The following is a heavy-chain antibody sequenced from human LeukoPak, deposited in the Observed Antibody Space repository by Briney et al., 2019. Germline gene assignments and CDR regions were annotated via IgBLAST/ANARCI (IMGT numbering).Heavy chain of an antibody. D-gene: IGHD5-18*01. CDR3: ARGGYSYGHDY. CDR1: GFTFSTYW. J-gene: IGHJ4*02. CDR2: IKPDGSEK. Sequence: GGSLRLSCAASGFTFSTYWMSWVRQAPGKGLEWVAKIKPDGSEKYYVDFVKGRFTISRDKAKNSLYLQMNSLRDEDTAVYYCARGGYSYGHDYWGQGTLVTVSS. V-gene: IGHV3-7*01.